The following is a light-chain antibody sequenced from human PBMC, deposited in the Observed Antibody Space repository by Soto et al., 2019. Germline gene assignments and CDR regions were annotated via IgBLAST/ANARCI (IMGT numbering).Light chain of an antibody. CDR2: GAS. J-gene: IGKJ4*01. CDR3: QQYNNWPLT. Sequence: ELVLTQSPATLSVTPGERATLSCRASQSVSSNLAWYQQKPGQAPRLLIYGASTGATGIPARFSGSGSGTEFTLTISSLQSEDFAVYYCQQYNNWPLTFGGGTKVDIK. CDR1: QSVSSN. V-gene: IGKV3-15*01.